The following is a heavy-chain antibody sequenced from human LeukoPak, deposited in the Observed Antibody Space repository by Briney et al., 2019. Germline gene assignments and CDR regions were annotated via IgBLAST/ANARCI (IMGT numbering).Heavy chain of an antibody. CDR3: AREGPRGNSQFDY. Sequence: GGSLRLSCAASGFTFSSYGMHWVRQAPGKGLEWVALIWYDGSNKCYADSVKGRLTISRDNSKNTLYLQMNSLRAEDTAVYYCAREGPRGNSQFDYWGQGTLVTVSS. CDR1: GFTFSSYG. J-gene: IGHJ4*02. CDR2: IWYDGSNK. D-gene: IGHD2/OR15-2a*01. V-gene: IGHV3-33*01.